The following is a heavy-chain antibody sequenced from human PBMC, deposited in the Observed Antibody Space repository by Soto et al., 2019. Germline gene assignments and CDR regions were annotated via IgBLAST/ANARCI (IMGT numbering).Heavy chain of an antibody. J-gene: IGHJ5*02. V-gene: IGHV5-51*01. CDR2: IFPSDSDT. D-gene: IGHD3-22*01. Sequence: PGESMKISCRTSGYRFTSYWIAWVRPLPGKGLEWMGIIFPSDSDTRYSPSFQGQVTISADRSTSTVFLQWASLKASDTAVYFCARKDKSGYFNWFDPWGQGTLVTVSS. CDR3: ARKDKSGYFNWFDP. CDR1: GYRFTSYW.